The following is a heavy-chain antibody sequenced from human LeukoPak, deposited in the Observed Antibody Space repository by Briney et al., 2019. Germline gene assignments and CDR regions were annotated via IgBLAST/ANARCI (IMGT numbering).Heavy chain of an antibody. J-gene: IGHJ3*02. CDR3: ARNSGSSTNAFDI. V-gene: IGHV4-30-4*08. CDR1: GGSISSGDYY. D-gene: IGHD1-26*01. Sequence: SETLSLTCTVSGGSISSGDYYWSWIRQPPGKGLEWIGYIYYSGSTYYNPSLKSRVTISVDTSKNQFSLKLSSVTAADTAVYYCARNSGSSTNAFDIWGQGTMVTVSS. CDR2: IYYSGST.